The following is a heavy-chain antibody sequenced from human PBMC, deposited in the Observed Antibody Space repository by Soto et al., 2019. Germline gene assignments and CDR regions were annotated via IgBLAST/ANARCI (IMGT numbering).Heavy chain of an antibody. J-gene: IGHJ5*02. D-gene: IGHD1-7*01. Sequence: ASVKVSCKASGYTFTGYYMHWVRQAPGQGLEWMGWINPNSGGTNYAQKFQGRVTMTRDTSISTAYMELSRLRSDDTAVYYCARSRLELRGWGWFDPWGQGPLVTVSS. CDR1: GYTFTGYY. V-gene: IGHV1-2*02. CDR3: ARSRLELRGWGWFDP. CDR2: INPNSGGT.